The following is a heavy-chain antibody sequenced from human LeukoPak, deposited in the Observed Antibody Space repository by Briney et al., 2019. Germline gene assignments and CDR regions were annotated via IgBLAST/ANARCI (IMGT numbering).Heavy chain of an antibody. V-gene: IGHV4-39*01. CDR1: GGSISSSSYY. CDR2: IYYSGST. D-gene: IGHD3-3*01. CDR3: ASSYYDFWSGYLNAPHHDAFDI. J-gene: IGHJ3*02. Sequence: SETLSLTCTVSGGSISSSSYYWGWIRQPPGKGLEWIGSIYYSGSTYYNPSLKSRVTISVDTSKNQFSLKLSSVTAADTAVYYCASSYYDFWSGYLNAPHHDAFDIWGQGTMVTVSS.